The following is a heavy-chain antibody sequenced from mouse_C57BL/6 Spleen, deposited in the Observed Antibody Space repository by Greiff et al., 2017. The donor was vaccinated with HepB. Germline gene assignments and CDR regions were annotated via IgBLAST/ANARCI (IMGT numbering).Heavy chain of an antibody. CDR1: GYTFTDHT. Sequence: VQLQQSDAELVKPGASVKISCKVSGYTFTDHTIHWMKQRPEQGLEWIGYIYPRDGSTKYNEKFKGKATLTADKSSSTAYMQLNSLTSEDSAVYCCAREGGSYYGLFAYWGQGTLVTVSA. CDR2: IYPRDGST. V-gene: IGHV1-78*01. J-gene: IGHJ3*01. D-gene: IGHD2-10*01. CDR3: AREGGSYYGLFAY.